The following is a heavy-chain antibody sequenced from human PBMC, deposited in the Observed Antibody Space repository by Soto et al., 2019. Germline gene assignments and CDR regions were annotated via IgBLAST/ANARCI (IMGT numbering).Heavy chain of an antibody. CDR3: ARRWGAAFDY. Sequence: QVQLQESGPGLVKPSETLSLTCTVSGGSISSYYWSWIRQPPGKGLEWIGYIYYSGSTNYNPSLKSRVTLAVDTSNNQFSLKLSSVTAADTVVYYCARRWGAAFDYWGPGTLVTVSS. CDR2: IYYSGST. D-gene: IGHD1-26*01. V-gene: IGHV4-59*08. J-gene: IGHJ4*02. CDR1: GGSISSYY.